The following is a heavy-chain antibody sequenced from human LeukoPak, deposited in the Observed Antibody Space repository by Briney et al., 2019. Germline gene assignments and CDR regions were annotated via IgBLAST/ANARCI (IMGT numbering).Heavy chain of an antibody. CDR3: AVRNVDIVATDYYYYGMDV. Sequence: SVKVSCKASGGTFSSYAISWVRQAPGQGHEWMGGIIPIFGTANYAQKFQGRVTITADESTSTAYMELSSLRSEDTAVYYCAVRNVDIVATDYYYYGMDVWGRGTTVTVSS. V-gene: IGHV1-69*01. CDR2: IIPIFGTA. J-gene: IGHJ6*02. D-gene: IGHD5-12*01. CDR1: GGTFSSYA.